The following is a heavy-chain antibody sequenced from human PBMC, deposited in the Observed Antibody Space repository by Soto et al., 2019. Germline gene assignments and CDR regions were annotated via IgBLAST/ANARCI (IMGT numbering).Heavy chain of an antibody. J-gene: IGHJ4*02. Sequence: SGPTLVNPTQTLTLTCTFSGFSLSTSGVGVGWIRQPPGKALEWLALIYWDDDKRYSPSLKSRLTITKDTSKNQVVLTMTNMDPVDTATYYCAHSGRQWLRLFFGQFDYWGQGTLVTVSS. CDR1: GFSLSTSGVG. CDR3: AHSGRQWLRLFFGQFDY. D-gene: IGHD5-12*01. V-gene: IGHV2-5*02. CDR2: IYWDDDK.